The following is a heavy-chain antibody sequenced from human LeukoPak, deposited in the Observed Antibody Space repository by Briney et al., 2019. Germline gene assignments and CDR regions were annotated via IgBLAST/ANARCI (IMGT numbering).Heavy chain of an antibody. CDR3: ARESRASRNAFDI. J-gene: IGHJ3*02. Sequence: ASMKVSFKASGYTFTGYYMHWVRRAPGQGLEWMGWINPNSGGTNYAQKFQGRVTMTRDTSISTAYMELSRLRSDDTAVYYCARESRASRNAFDIWGQGTMVTVSS. V-gene: IGHV1-2*02. CDR2: INPNSGGT. D-gene: IGHD6-6*01. CDR1: GYTFTGYY.